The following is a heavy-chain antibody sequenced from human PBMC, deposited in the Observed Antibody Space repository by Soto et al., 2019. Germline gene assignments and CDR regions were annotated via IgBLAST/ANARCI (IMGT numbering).Heavy chain of an antibody. Sequence: QVQLVESGGGVVQPGRSLRLSCAASGFTFSSYGMHWVRQAPGKGLEWGAVISYDGSNKYYADSVKGRFTISRDNSKNTLYLQMNSLRAEDTAVYYCAKEGITIFGVVIMRYFDYWGQGTLVTVSS. CDR1: GFTFSSYG. CDR2: ISYDGSNK. V-gene: IGHV3-30*18. CDR3: AKEGITIFGVVIMRYFDY. J-gene: IGHJ4*02. D-gene: IGHD3-3*01.